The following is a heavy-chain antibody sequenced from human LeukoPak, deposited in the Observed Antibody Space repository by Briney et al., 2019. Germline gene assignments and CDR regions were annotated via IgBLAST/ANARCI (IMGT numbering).Heavy chain of an antibody. CDR1: GYTFTSYG. CDR3: ARDPASGGYDY. CDR2: ISAYNGNT. J-gene: IGHJ4*02. Sequence: ASVKVSCKASGYTFTSYGISWVRQAPGQGLEWMGWISAYNGNTNYAQKLQGRVTMTTDTSTSTASMELRSLRSEDTAVYYCARDPASGGYDYWGQGTLVTVSS. D-gene: IGHD2-15*01. V-gene: IGHV1-18*01.